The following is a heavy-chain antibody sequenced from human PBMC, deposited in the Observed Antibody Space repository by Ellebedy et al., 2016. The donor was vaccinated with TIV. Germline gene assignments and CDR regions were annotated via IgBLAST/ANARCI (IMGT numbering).Heavy chain of an antibody. D-gene: IGHD3-22*01. CDR1: GFTFSNAW. CDR2: IKSKTNGGTT. Sequence: PGGSLRLSCAASGFTFSNAWMSRVRQAPGKGLEWLGRIKSKTNGGTTDYAAPVKGIFTISRDDSKNTLYLQMNSLKTEDTAVYYCTTDFCCSDSYFGYWGQGTLVTVSS. J-gene: IGHJ4*02. V-gene: IGHV3-15*01. CDR3: TTDFCCSDSYFGY.